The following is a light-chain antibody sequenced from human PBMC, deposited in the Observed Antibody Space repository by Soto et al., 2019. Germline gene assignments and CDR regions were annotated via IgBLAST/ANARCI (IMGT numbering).Light chain of an antibody. CDR3: QSYDCSLISWV. Sequence: QSVLTQPPSVSGAPGQRVTISCTGSSSNIGAGYDVHWYQQLPGTVPKLLIFGNSNRPSGVPDRFSGSKSGTSASLAITGLQAEDEADYYCQSYDCSLISWVFGGGTKLTVL. CDR2: GNS. V-gene: IGLV1-40*01. J-gene: IGLJ3*02. CDR1: SSNIGAGYD.